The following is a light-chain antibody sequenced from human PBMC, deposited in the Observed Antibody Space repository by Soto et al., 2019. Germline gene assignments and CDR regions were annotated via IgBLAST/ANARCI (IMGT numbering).Light chain of an antibody. CDR3: KSYAGSNTYV. Sequence: QSVLTQPPSASGSPGQSVTISCTGTKNDIGVYDFVSWYQHHPGKAPRLIIYEVVQRPSGVPDRFSGSKSGNTASLTVSGLQAADGADYFCKSYAGSNTYVFGSGTRSPS. CDR2: EVV. J-gene: IGLJ1*01. V-gene: IGLV2-8*01. CDR1: KNDIGVYDF.